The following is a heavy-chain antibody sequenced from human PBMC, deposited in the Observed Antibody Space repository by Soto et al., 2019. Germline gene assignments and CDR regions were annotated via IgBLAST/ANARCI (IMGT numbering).Heavy chain of an antibody. CDR2: IYYSGST. J-gene: IGHJ4*02. CDR3: ATSVGYSSGPLDY. D-gene: IGHD6-19*01. CDR1: GGSISSSSYY. V-gene: IGHV4-39*01. Sequence: QLQLQESGPGLVKPSETLSLTCTVSGGSISSSSYYWGWIRQPPGKGLEWIGSIYYSGSTYYNPSLKSRVTISVDTSKNQFSLKLSSVTAADTAVYYCATSVGYSSGPLDYWGQGTLVTVSS.